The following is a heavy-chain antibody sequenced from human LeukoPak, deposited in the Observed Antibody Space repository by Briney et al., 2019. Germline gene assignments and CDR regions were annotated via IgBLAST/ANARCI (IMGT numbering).Heavy chain of an antibody. D-gene: IGHD2-21*02. J-gene: IGHJ4*02. CDR1: GFTFSTYW. V-gene: IGHV3-74*01. Sequence: PGGSLRLSCAASGFTFSTYWMHWVRQAPGKGLVWVSRTKSDGRSTSYADFARGRFTISRDNAKNTLYLQMNSLRAEDTAVYYCARAMAVTAPDYWGQGTLVTVSS. CDR3: ARAMAVTAPDY. CDR2: TKSDGRST.